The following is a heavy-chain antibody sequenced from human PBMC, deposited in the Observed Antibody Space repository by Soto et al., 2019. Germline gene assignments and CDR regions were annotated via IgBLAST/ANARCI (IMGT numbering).Heavy chain of an antibody. CDR1: GFTFSSYA. J-gene: IGHJ6*02. CDR3: AKFSLIEPTTPLPYYYYGMDV. V-gene: IGHV3-23*01. Sequence: GGSLRLSCAASGFTFSSYAMSWVRQAPGKGLEWVSAISGSGGSTYSADSVKGRFTISRDNSKNTLYLQMNSLRAEDTAVYYCAKFSLIEPTTPLPYYYYGMDVWGQGTTVTVSS. CDR2: ISGSGGST. D-gene: IGHD4-4*01.